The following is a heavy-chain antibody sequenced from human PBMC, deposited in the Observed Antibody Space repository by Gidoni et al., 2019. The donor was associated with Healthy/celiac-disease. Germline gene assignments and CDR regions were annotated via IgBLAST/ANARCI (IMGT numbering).Heavy chain of an antibody. CDR1: VCSFSSYY. CDR2: IYYSGST. D-gene: IGHD3-3*01. J-gene: IGHJ4*02. Sequence: QVQLQESGPGLVKPSETLSLPCTAAVCSFSSYYWSWIRQPPGKGLEWIGYIYYSGSTNYNPPLKGRVTISVDTSKNQFSLKLSSVTAADTAVYYCAREVSTNTIFGVVNPYYFDYWGQGTLVTVSS. CDR3: AREVSTNTIFGVVNPYYFDY. V-gene: IGHV4-59*01.